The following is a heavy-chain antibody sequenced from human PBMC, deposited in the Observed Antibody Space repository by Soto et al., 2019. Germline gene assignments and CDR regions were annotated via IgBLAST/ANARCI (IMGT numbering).Heavy chain of an antibody. CDR3: ARGKGMEENYYYYGLDI. V-gene: IGHV1-3*01. CDR2: INGGTGQT. Sequence: GASVKVSCKASVYTFTTQAMHWVGQAAAQRIEWMGWINGGTGQTKHSQRFQDRVNITRDTSASTAYMELSSLRSEDTAVYYCARGKGMEENYYYYGLDIWGQGTTVTVSS. D-gene: IGHD1-1*01. CDR1: VYTFTTQA. J-gene: IGHJ6*02.